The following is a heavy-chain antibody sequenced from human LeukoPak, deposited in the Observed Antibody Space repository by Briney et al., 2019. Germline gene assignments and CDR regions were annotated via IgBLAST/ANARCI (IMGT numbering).Heavy chain of an antibody. CDR3: ARSGYHYDSSGYYYGYYFDY. CDR1: GFTFSSYE. CDR2: ISSSDSTI. D-gene: IGHD3-22*01. J-gene: IGHJ4*02. V-gene: IGHV3-48*03. Sequence: GGSLRLSCAASGFTFSSYEMNWVRQAPGKGPEWVSYISSSDSTIYYADSVKGRFTISRDNAKNSLYLQMNSLRAEDTAVYYCARSGYHYDSSGYYYGYYFDYWGQGTLVTVSS.